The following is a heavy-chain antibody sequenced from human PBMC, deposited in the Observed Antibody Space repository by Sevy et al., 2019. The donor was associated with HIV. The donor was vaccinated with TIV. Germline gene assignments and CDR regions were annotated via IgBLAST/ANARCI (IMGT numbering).Heavy chain of an antibody. D-gene: IGHD2-21*02. CDR2: ITPFFGTI. CDR1: GGTISNYG. V-gene: IGHV1-69*13. J-gene: IGHJ4*02. Sequence: ASVKVSCKASGGTISNYGFSWVRQAPRQGLEWVGGITPFFGTINYAQKFQDRVTITADESAGTVYLELSRLRSEDTAVYYCARGNAVTGRGDYFDFWGRGTLVTVSS. CDR3: ARGNAVTGRGDYFDF.